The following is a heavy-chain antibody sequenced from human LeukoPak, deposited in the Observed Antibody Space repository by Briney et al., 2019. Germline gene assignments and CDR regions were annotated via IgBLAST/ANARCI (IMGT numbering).Heavy chain of an antibody. CDR1: GYTFTSYG. D-gene: IGHD6-19*01. Sequence: ASVKVSCKASGYTFTSYGISWVRQAPGQGLEWMGWISAYNGNTNYAQKLQGRVTMTTDTSTSTAYMELRSLRSDDTAVYYCARPSAVAGYYYGMDVWGQGTRVTVSS. CDR3: ARPSAVAGYYYGMDV. J-gene: IGHJ6*02. V-gene: IGHV1-18*01. CDR2: ISAYNGNT.